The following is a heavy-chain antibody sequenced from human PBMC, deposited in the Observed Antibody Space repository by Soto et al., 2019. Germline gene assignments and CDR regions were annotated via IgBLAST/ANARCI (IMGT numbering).Heavy chain of an antibody. CDR3: ARVPVGAYGKFDP. Sequence: EVQLVESGGGLVQAGGSLRLSCAASGFALSSYWTHWVRRVPGKGLVWVSRINPDGSRIDYADSVRGRFTISRDNAKNTLFLQMNNLRAEDTALYHCARVPVGAYGKFDPWGQGTLVTVSS. CDR1: GFALSSYW. J-gene: IGHJ5*02. V-gene: IGHV3-74*01. CDR2: INPDGSRI. D-gene: IGHD2-8*02.